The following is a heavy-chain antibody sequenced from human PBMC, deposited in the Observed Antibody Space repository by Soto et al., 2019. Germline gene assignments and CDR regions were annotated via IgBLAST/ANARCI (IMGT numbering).Heavy chain of an antibody. CDR1: GYTFTSYG. J-gene: IGHJ4*02. V-gene: IGHV1-3*01. CDR2: INPGNGNT. D-gene: IGHD3-22*01. CDR3: ARGGYFDSSNYLAY. Sequence: GASVKVSGKASGYTFTSYGINWVRQAPGRGLEWMGWINPGNGNTKYSQQFQGRVIIDRDTSASTAYMELSGLRPEDTAVYYCARGGYFDSSNYLAYWGLGTLVTVSS.